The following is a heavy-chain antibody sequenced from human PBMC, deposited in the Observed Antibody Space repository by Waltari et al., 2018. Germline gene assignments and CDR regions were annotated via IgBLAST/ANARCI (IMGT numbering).Heavy chain of an antibody. CDR2: INHSGST. CDR3: ARRAWLQLSWYFDL. D-gene: IGHD5-12*01. V-gene: IGHV4-34*01. J-gene: IGHJ2*01. Sequence: QVQLQQWGAGLLKTSETLSLTGAGYGGSFSGYYWRWFRQPPGKGLEWIGEINHSGSTNYNPSLKSRVTISVDTSKNQFSLKLSSVTAADTAVYYCARRAWLQLSWYFDLWGRGTLVTVSS. CDR1: GGSFSGYY.